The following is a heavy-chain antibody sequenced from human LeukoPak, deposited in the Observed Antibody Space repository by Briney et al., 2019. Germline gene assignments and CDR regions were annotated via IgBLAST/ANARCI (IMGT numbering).Heavy chain of an antibody. CDR2: IYYSGNT. J-gene: IGHJ4*02. CDR1: GGSISGSSYY. D-gene: IGHD5-12*01. CDR3: ARLGAYRGPGDY. Sequence: TSETLSLTCTVSGGSISGSSYYWGWIRQPPGKGLEWIGNIYYSGNTYYNPSLRSRVTISVDTSKNQFSLKLSSVTAADTAVYYCARLGAYRGPGDYWGQGTLVTVSS. V-gene: IGHV4-39*01.